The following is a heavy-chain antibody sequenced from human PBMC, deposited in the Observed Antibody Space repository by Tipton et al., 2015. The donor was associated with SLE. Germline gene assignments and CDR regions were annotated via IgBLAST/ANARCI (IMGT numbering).Heavy chain of an antibody. Sequence: SLRLSCAASGFTFDDYAMHWVRQAPGKGLEWVSGISWNSGSIGYADSVKGRFTISRDNAKNSLYLQMNSLRAEDTALYYCAKEGGIWGQGTMVTVSS. CDR1: GFTFDDYA. V-gene: IGHV3-9*01. CDR2: ISWNSGSI. CDR3: AKEGGI. J-gene: IGHJ3*02.